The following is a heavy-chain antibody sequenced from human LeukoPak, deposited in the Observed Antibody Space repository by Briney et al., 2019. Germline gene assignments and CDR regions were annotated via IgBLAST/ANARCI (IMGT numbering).Heavy chain of an antibody. Sequence: SQTLSLTCTVSGGSISSSSYYSGWIRQPPGKGLEWIGSIYYSGSTYYNPSLKSRVTISVDTSKNQFSLKLSSVTAADTAVYYCARAPVAAAGEFDPWGQGTLVTVSS. D-gene: IGHD6-13*01. V-gene: IGHV4-39*07. J-gene: IGHJ5*02. CDR3: ARAPVAAAGEFDP. CDR2: IYYSGST. CDR1: GGSISSSSYY.